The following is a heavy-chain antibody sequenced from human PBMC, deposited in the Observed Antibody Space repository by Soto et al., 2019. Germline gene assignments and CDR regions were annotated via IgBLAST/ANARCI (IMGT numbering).Heavy chain of an antibody. D-gene: IGHD3-16*01. CDR2: IYYSGST. J-gene: IGHJ6*03. CDR1: GGSISSYY. CDR3: ARHPGDDSYYYYMDV. V-gene: IGHV4-59*08. Sequence: SETLSLTCTVSGGSISSYYWSWIRQPPGKGLEWIGYIYYSGSTNYNPSLKSRVTISVDTSKNQFSLKLSSVTAADTAVYYCARHPGDDSYYYYMDVWGKGTTVTVSS.